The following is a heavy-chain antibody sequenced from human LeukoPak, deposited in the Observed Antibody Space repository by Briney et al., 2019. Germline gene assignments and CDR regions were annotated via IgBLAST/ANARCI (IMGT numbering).Heavy chain of an antibody. Sequence: SETLTLTCTVSGGSISGSSYYWGWIRQPPGKGLEWIGSIYYSGSTYYNPSLKSRVTISVDTSKNQFSLKLNSVTPEDTAVYYCARGPSYFQHWGQGTLVTVSS. V-gene: IGHV4-39*01. CDR3: ARGPSYFQH. CDR2: IYYSGST. CDR1: GGSISGSSYY. J-gene: IGHJ1*01.